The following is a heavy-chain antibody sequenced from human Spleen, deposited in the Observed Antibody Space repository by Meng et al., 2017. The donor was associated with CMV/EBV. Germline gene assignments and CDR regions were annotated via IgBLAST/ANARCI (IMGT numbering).Heavy chain of an antibody. CDR3: ARKPNGITMVRGVRSNYFDY. CDR1: GFTFSAYA. J-gene: IGHJ4*02. CDR2: ISGGGGST. Sequence: GESLKISCAASGFTFSAYAMSWVRQAPGTGLEWVSGISGGGGSTYYAVSVKGRFTIYRENAKNSLYLQMNSLRAGDTAVYYCARKPNGITMVRGVRSNYFDYWGQGTLVTVSS. V-gene: IGHV3-23*01. D-gene: IGHD3-10*01.